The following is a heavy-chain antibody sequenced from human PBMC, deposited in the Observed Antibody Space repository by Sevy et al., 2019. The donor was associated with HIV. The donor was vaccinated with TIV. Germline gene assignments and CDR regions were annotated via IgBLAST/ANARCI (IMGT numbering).Heavy chain of an antibody. J-gene: IGHJ4*02. CDR3: AKDRLQLWSASDF. Sequence: GGSLRLSCAASGFTFRTYGMGWVRQAPGKGLEWVSLISGLSDATFYADSVQGRFTISRDNSNTTLYLQMNNLRAEDTAIYYCAKDRLQLWSASDFWGQRALVTVSS. CDR1: GFTFRTYG. D-gene: IGHD1-1*01. CDR2: ISGLSDAT. V-gene: IGHV3-23*01.